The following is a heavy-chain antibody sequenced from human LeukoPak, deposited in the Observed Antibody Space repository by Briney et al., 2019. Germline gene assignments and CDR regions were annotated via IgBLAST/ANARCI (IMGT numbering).Heavy chain of an antibody. J-gene: IGHJ4*02. Sequence: GGSLRLSCSASGFAFSAYAMYWVRQAPGKGLEYVSGISNNGGSSFYADSVKGRFTISRDNSKNTLYLQMSSLRAEDTAVYYCVKITSVTGGDCWGQGTRLTVSS. CDR3: VKITSVTGGDC. CDR2: ISNNGGSS. D-gene: IGHD1-1*01. V-gene: IGHV3-64D*09. CDR1: GFAFSAYA.